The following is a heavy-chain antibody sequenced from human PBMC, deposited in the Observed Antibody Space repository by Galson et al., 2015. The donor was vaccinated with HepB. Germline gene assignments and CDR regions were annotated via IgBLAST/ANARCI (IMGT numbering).Heavy chain of an antibody. V-gene: IGHV1-18*04. CDR1: GYTFTSYG. Sequence: SVKVSCKASGYTFTSYGINWVRQAPGQGLEWMGWISASNGNTNYAQKLQDRVTMTTDTSTSTAYMDLRSLTSDDTAVYYCARGLAAASKGPRLGSYYYYMDVWGKGTTVTVSS. CDR2: ISASNGNT. D-gene: IGHD6-13*01. J-gene: IGHJ6*03. CDR3: ARGLAAASKGPRLGSYYYYMDV.